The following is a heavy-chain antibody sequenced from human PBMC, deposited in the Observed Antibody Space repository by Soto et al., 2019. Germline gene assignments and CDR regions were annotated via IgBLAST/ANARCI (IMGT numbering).Heavy chain of an antibody. CDR1: GGSISSGGYX. V-gene: IGHV4-31*03. CDR2: IYYSGST. Sequence: QVQLQESGPGLVKPSQTLSLTCTVSGGSISSGGYXXXXXXXHPGXGLXXLGYIYYSGSTYYNPSLKSRVTISVDXSKXQFSXXXXXXXXXXXXXXXXXXXXXXXXXXMHGMDVWGQGTTVTVSS. CDR3: XXXXXXXXXXXMHGMDV. J-gene: IGHJ6*02.